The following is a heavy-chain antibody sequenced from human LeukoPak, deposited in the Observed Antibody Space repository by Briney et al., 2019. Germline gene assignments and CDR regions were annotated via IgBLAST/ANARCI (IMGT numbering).Heavy chain of an antibody. Sequence: PGGSLRLSCAASGFTFSSYGMHWVRQAPGKGLEWVAVIWYDGSNKYYADSVKGRFTISRDNSKNTLYLQMNSLRAEDTAVYYCARDPDIVVVPAAIGDGLFDYWGQGTLVTVSS. CDR2: IWYDGSNK. CDR1: GFTFSSYG. D-gene: IGHD2-2*01. J-gene: IGHJ4*02. V-gene: IGHV3-30*19. CDR3: ARDPDIVVVPAAIGDGLFDY.